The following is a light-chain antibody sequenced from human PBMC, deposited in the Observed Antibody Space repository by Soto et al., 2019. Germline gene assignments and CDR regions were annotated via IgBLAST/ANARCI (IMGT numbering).Light chain of an antibody. CDR1: SSSVGGYNY. V-gene: IGLV2-11*01. Sequence: QSALTQPRSVSGSPGQSVTISCTGTSSSVGGYNYVSWYQQHPGKAPKLIIYDVSKRPSGVPDRLSGSKSGNTASLTISGLQAEDEADYYCCSYAGSYTWVFGGGPKLTVL. J-gene: IGLJ3*02. CDR3: CSYAGSYTWV. CDR2: DVS.